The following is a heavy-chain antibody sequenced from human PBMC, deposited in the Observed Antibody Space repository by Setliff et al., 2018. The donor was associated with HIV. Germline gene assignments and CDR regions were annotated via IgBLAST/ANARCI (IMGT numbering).Heavy chain of an antibody. J-gene: IGHJ6*04. V-gene: IGHV4-34*01. D-gene: IGHD2-8*01. CDR2: INHRGST. Sequence: GSLRLSCAASGFTFSNYAMTWVRQAPGKGLEWIGEINHRGSTNCNPSLKSRVSISVDTSKNQFSLKLSSVTAADTAVYYCARDQRYCTNALCPEALDVWGKGTTVTVSS. CDR1: GFTFSNYA. CDR3: ARDQRYCTNALCPEALDV.